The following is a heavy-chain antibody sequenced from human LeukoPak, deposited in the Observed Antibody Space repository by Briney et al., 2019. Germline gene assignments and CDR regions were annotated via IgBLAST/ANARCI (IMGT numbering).Heavy chain of an antibody. CDR2: ISSNGGST. V-gene: IGHV3-64D*09. Sequence: GGSLRLSCSASRFSFSASLMFWVRQAPGKGLEYVSAISSNGGSTYHADTVHGRFTISRDNSKNSLYLDMSSLRSEDTAVYYCVKDNGQGGFDYWGQGTLVTVSS. J-gene: IGHJ4*02. CDR3: VKDNGQGGFDY. CDR1: RFSFSASL. D-gene: IGHD3-16*01.